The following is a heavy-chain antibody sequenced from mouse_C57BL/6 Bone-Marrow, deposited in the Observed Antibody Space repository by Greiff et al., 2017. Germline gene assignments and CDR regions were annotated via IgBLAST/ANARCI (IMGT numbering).Heavy chain of an antibody. Sequence: VQLQQPGTELVKPGASVKLSCKASGYTFTSYWMHWVKQRPGQGLEWIGNINPSNGGTNYNEKFKSKATLTVDKSSSTAYMQLSSLTSEDSAVYYCARGKAYYSNYEAMDYWGQGTSVTVSS. CDR1: GYTFTSYW. CDR3: ARGKAYYSNYEAMDY. V-gene: IGHV1-53*01. J-gene: IGHJ4*01. CDR2: INPSNGGT. D-gene: IGHD2-5*01.